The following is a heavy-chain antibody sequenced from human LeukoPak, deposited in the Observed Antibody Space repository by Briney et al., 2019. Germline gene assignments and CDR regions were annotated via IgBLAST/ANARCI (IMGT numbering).Heavy chain of an antibody. D-gene: IGHD1-20*01. Sequence: PSETLSLTCAVYGGSFSGYYWSWIRQPPGKGLEWIGEINHSGSTNYNPSLKSRVTISVDTSKNQFSLKLSSVTAADTAVYYCARDAAITGIWFDPWGQGTLVTGSS. CDR2: INHSGST. CDR1: GGSFSGYY. CDR3: ARDAAITGIWFDP. J-gene: IGHJ5*02. V-gene: IGHV4-34*01.